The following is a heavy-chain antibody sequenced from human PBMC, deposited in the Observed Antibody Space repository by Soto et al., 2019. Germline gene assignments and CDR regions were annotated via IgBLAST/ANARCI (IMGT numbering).Heavy chain of an antibody. J-gene: IGHJ4*02. CDR1: GYTFTSYD. D-gene: IGHD4-17*01. CDR3: ARTLYGDTVDY. Sequence: QVQLVQSGAEVKKPGASVKVSCKASGYTFTSYDINWVRQATGQGLEWMGWMNPNSGNTGYAQKFQGRXTXTXXPSISTAYMELSSLRSEDTAVYYCARTLYGDTVDYWGQGTLVTVSS. V-gene: IGHV1-8*01. CDR2: MNPNSGNT.